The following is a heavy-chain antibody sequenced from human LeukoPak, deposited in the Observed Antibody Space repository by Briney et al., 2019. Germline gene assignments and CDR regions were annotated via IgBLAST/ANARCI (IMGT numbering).Heavy chain of an antibody. CDR2: IYSSGIT. V-gene: IGHV4-30-4*01. CDR3: ARDRSGYDHLDY. Sequence: SQTLSLTCTVSGGSISSGDYYWSWIRQPPGKGLEWIGYIYSSGITYYNPSLQSRVTISVDTSMKQFSLQLSSVTAADTAVYYCARDRSGYDHLDYWGQGTLVTVSS. CDR1: GGSISSGDYY. J-gene: IGHJ4*02. D-gene: IGHD5-12*01.